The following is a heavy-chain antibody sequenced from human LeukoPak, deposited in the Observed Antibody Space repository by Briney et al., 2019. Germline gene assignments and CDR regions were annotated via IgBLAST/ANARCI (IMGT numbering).Heavy chain of an antibody. J-gene: IGHJ6*03. V-gene: IGHV4-59*01. CDR1: GGSISSYY. Sequence: SETLSLTCTVSGGSISSYYWSWIRQPPGKGLEWIGYIYYSGSTNYNPSLKSRVTISVDTSKNQFSLKLSSVTAADTAVYYCARVVGACDMDVWGKGTTVTISS. CDR3: ARVVGACDMDV. D-gene: IGHD3-10*01. CDR2: IYYSGST.